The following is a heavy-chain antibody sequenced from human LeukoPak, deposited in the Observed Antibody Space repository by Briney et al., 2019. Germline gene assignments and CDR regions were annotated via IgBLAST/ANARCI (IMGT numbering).Heavy chain of an antibody. J-gene: IGHJ3*02. CDR2: INHSGST. V-gene: IGHV4-34*01. CDR3: ARRNAFDI. Sequence: PSETLSLTCAVYGGSFSGYYWSWIRQRPGKGLEWVGEINHSGSTNYNPSLKSRVTISVDTSKNQFSLKLSSVTAADTAVYYCARRNAFDIWGQGTMVTVSS. CDR1: GGSFSGYY.